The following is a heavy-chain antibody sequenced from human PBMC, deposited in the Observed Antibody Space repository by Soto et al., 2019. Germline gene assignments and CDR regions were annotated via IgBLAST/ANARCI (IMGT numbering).Heavy chain of an antibody. V-gene: IGHV1-8*01. J-gene: IGHJ4*02. CDR3: ARQDNRDTYYYDSSGYYYSFDY. Sequence: AASVKVSCKASGYTFTSYDINWVRQATGQGLEWMGWMNPNSGNTGYAQKFQGRVTMTRNTSISTAYMELSSLRSEDTAVYYCARQDNRDTYYYDSSGYYYSFDYWGQGTLVTVSS. CDR1: GYTFTSYD. D-gene: IGHD3-22*01. CDR2: MNPNSGNT.